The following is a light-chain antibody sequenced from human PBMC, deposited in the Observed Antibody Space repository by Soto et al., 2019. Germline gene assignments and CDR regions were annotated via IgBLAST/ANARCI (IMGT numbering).Light chain of an antibody. CDR3: QQYNNWPWT. CDR1: QSVSSN. CDR2: GAS. V-gene: IGKV3-15*01. J-gene: IGKJ1*01. Sequence: ERVMTQSPAILSVSPGERATLSCRASQSVSSNLAWYQQKPGQAPRLLIYGASTRATGIPARSSGSGSGTEFTLTIRSLQSEDFAVYYCQQYNNWPWTFGQGTKVEIK.